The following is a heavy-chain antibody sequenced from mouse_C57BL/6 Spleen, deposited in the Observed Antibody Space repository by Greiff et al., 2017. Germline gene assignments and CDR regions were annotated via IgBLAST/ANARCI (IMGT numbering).Heavy chain of an antibody. Sequence: EVQLKESGPELVKPGASVKIPCKASGYTFTDYNMDWVKQSHGKSLEWIGDINPNNGGTIYNQKFKGKATLTVDKSSSTAYMELRSLTSEDTAVYYCARSGPAAYYAMDYWGQGASVTVSS. J-gene: IGHJ4*01. V-gene: IGHV1-18*01. CDR1: GYTFTDYN. D-gene: IGHD1-3*01. CDR2: INPNNGGT. CDR3: ARSGPAAYYAMDY.